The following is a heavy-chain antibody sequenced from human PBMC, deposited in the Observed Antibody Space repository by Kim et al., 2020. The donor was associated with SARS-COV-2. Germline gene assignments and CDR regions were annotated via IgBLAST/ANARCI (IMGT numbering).Heavy chain of an antibody. Sequence: SGRGRFTISRDNSKNTLYLQMNSLRAEDTALYFGGKDISTSWYQLGYWGQGTLVTVSS. D-gene: IGHD6-13*01. CDR3: GKDISTSWYQLGY. J-gene: IGHJ4*02. V-gene: IGHV3-33*06.